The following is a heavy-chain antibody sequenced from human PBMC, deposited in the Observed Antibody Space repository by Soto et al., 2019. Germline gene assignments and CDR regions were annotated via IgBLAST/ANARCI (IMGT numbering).Heavy chain of an antibody. V-gene: IGHV4-31*03. CDR3: ARVHPDGYSYGKYLDY. CDR2: IYYSGST. J-gene: IGHJ4*02. Sequence: SETLSLTCTVSGGSISSGGYYWSWIRQHPGKGLEWIGYIYYSGSTYYNPSLKSRVTISVDTSKNQFSLKLSSVTAADTAVYYCARVHPDGYSYGKYLDYWGQGTLVTVSS. CDR1: GGSISSGGYY. D-gene: IGHD5-18*01.